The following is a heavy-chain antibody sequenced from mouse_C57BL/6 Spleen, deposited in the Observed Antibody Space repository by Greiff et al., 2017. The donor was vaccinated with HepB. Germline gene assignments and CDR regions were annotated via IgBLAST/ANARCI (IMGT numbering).Heavy chain of an antibody. Sequence: VQLQQSGPELVKPGASVKISCKASGYSFTSYYIHWVKQRPGQGLEWIGWIYPGSGNTKYNEKFKGKATLTADTSSSTAYMQLSSLTSEDSAVYYCARSPIYYYGSSYSSYAMDYWGQGTSVTVSS. CDR1: GYSFTSYY. D-gene: IGHD1-1*01. CDR2: IYPGSGNT. V-gene: IGHV1-66*01. J-gene: IGHJ4*01. CDR3: ARSPIYYYGSSYSSYAMDY.